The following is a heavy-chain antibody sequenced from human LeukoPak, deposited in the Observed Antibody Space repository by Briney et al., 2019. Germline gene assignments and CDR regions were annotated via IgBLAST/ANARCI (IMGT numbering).Heavy chain of an antibody. CDR1: GFTFSSYG. CDR3: AKGTSYKLDY. J-gene: IGHJ4*02. Sequence: GGSLRLSCAASGFTFSSYGMHWVRQAPGKGLEWVSFIRYDGSNEYYADSVRGRFTISRDNSKNTLYLQMNSLRAEDTAVYYCAKGTSYKLDYWGQGTLVTVSS. CDR2: IRYDGSNE. D-gene: IGHD2-2*01. V-gene: IGHV3-30*02.